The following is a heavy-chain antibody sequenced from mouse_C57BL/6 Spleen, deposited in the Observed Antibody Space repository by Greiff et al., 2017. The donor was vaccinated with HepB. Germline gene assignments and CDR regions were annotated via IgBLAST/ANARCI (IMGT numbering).Heavy chain of an antibody. CDR3: ASPTVVDPYWYVDV. D-gene: IGHD1-1*01. CDR1: GYTFTDYN. J-gene: IGHJ1*03. V-gene: IGHV1-22*01. Sequence: EVQLQQSGPELVKPGASVKMSCKASGYTFTDYNMHWVKQSHGKSLEWIGYINPNNGGTSYNQKFKGKATLTVNKSSSTAYMELRSLTSEDSAVYYCASPTVVDPYWYVDVWGTGTTVTVSS. CDR2: INPNNGGT.